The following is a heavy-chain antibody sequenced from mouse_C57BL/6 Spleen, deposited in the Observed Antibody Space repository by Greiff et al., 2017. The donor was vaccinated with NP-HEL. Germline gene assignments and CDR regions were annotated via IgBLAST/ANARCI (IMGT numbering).Heavy chain of an antibody. V-gene: IGHV1-74*01. J-gene: IGHJ3*01. CDR3: ARLYGDDGAWFAY. CDR2: IHPSDSDT. D-gene: IGHD2-2*01. CDR1: GYTFTSYW. Sequence: QVQLQQSGAELVKPGASVKVSCKASGYTFTSYWMHWVKQRPGQGLEWIGRIHPSDSDTNYNQKFKGKATLTVDKSSSTAYMQLSSLTYEASAVYACARLYGDDGAWFAYWGQGTLVTVSA.